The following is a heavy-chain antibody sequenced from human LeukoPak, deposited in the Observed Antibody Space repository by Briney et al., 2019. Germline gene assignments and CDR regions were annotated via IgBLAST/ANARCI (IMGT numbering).Heavy chain of an antibody. J-gene: IGHJ5*02. CDR1: GFTFSDYY. D-gene: IGHD6-19*01. Sequence: GGSLRLSCAASGFTFSDYYMSWIRQAPGKGLEWVSYISSSGSTIYYADSVKGRFTISRDNAKNSLYLQMNSLRAEDTAVYYCARAPIAVAGKAGLFDPWGQGTLVTVSS. CDR2: ISSSGSTI. V-gene: IGHV3-11*04. CDR3: ARAPIAVAGKAGLFDP.